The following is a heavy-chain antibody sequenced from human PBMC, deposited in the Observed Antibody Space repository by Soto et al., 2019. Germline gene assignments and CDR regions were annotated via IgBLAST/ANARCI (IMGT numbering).Heavy chain of an antibody. Sequence: EVQVLESGGGLVQPGGSLRLSCAASGFTFSSYDMSWVRQAPGKGLEWVSGVSASGSITSYADSAKGRFTISRDNAKNTMFLQMNSLRAEDTAVYFCAKGDCSGGSCYRGFDYWGQGTLVTVSS. D-gene: IGHD2-15*01. CDR2: VSASGSIT. J-gene: IGHJ4*02. V-gene: IGHV3-23*01. CDR3: AKGDCSGGSCYRGFDY. CDR1: GFTFSSYD.